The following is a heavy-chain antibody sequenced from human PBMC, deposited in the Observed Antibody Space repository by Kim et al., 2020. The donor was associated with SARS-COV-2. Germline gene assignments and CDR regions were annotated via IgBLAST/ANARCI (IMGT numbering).Heavy chain of an antibody. CDR3: ARARGQLGGYYYYGMDV. J-gene: IGHJ6*02. Sequence: SETLSLTCTVSGGSISSGDYYWSWIRQPPGKGLEWIGYIYYSGSTYYNPSLKSRVTISVDTSKNQFSLKLSSVTAADTAVYYCARARGQLGGYYYYGMDVWGQGTTVTVSS. CDR2: IYYSGST. D-gene: IGHD6-6*01. CDR1: GGSISSGDYY. V-gene: IGHV4-30-4*01.